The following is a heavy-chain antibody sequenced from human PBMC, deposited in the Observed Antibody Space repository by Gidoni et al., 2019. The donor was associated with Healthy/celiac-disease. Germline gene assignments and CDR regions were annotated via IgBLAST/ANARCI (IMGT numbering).Heavy chain of an antibody. CDR2: IIPIFGTA. J-gene: IGHJ3*02. D-gene: IGHD2-15*01. V-gene: IGHV1-69*01. Sequence: QVQLVQSGAEVKKPGSSVKVSCKASGGTFSSYAISWVRQAPGQGLEWMGGIIPIFGTANYAQKFQGRVTITADESTSIAYMELSSLRSEDTAVYYCASQGGYCSGGSCYTLGAFDIWGQGTMVTVSS. CDR3: ASQGGYCSGGSCYTLGAFDI. CDR1: GGTFSSYA.